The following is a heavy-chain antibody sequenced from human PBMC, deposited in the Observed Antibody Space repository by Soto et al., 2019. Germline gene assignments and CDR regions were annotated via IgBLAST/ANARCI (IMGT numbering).Heavy chain of an antibody. CDR2: INHSGST. V-gene: IGHV4-34*01. CDR1: GGSCSGYY. D-gene: IGHD6-13*01. Sequence: QVQLQQWGAGLLKPSETMSLTCAVSGGSCSGYYWSWICQPPGKGLEWIGEINHSGSTNYTPSLKSRLTISVDTSKNQFSLKRSSGTAPDTAVYYCARVRDSSSWYDYWGQGTLVTVSS. CDR3: ARVRDSSSWYDY. J-gene: IGHJ4*02.